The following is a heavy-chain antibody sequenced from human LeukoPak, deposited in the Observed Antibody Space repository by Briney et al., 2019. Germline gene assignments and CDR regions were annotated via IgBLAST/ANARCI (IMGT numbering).Heavy chain of an antibody. Sequence: SETLSLTCAVYGGSFSGYYWSWIRQPPGKGLEWIGEINHSGSTNYNPSLKSRVTISVDTSKNQFSLKLSSVTAADTAVYYCARRYYGSGSYYNVARAFDIWGQGTMVTVSS. CDR1: GGSFSGYY. J-gene: IGHJ3*02. CDR2: INHSGST. D-gene: IGHD3-10*01. CDR3: ARRYYGSGSYYNVARAFDI. V-gene: IGHV4-34*01.